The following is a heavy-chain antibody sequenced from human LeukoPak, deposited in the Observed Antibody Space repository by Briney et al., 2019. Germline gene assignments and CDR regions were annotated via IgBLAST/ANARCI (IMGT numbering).Heavy chain of an antibody. CDR3: ARDDYYGSGSSTAGDY. D-gene: IGHD3-10*01. J-gene: IGHJ4*02. Sequence: ASVKVSCKASGYTFTGYYMHWVRQAPGQGLEWMGWISAYNGNTNYAQKLQGRVTMTTDTSTSTAYMELRSLRSDDTAVYYCARDDYYGSGSSTAGDYWGQGTLVTVSS. V-gene: IGHV1-18*04. CDR1: GYTFTGYY. CDR2: ISAYNGNT.